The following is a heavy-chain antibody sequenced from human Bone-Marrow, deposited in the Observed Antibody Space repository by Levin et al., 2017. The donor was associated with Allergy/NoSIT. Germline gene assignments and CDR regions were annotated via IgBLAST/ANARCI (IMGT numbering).Heavy chain of an antibody. Sequence: GESLKISCVVSGFPFRAYSMNWVRQAPGKGLEGVAYITGSSSRILYADSVRGRFTIYRDNAENSLYLQMNNLRAEDTAVYYCAREADFGTSVEYFVSWCQGTRVTVSS. CDR1: GFPFRAYS. V-gene: IGHV3-48*01. CDR2: ITGSSSRI. J-gene: IGHJ4*02. CDR3: AREADFGTSVEYFVS. D-gene: IGHD4-17*01.